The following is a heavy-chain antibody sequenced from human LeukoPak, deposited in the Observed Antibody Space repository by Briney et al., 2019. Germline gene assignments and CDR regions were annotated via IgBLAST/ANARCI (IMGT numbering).Heavy chain of an antibody. V-gene: IGHV5-51*01. CDR3: GMSGDRVPLQDDVFDV. Sequence: GESLKISCKVFGYSFTSYCIGWVRQMPGKGLEWMGIFYPGDSGPTYSPSFQGQVTISVDKSINTAYLQWSSLQASDTAMYYCGMSGDRVPLQDDVFDVWGQGTMVTVST. CDR1: GYSFTSYC. D-gene: IGHD1-26*01. J-gene: IGHJ3*01. CDR2: FYPGDSGP.